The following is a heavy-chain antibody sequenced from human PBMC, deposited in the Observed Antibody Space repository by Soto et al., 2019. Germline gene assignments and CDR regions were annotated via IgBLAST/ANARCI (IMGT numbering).Heavy chain of an antibody. D-gene: IGHD1-1*01. Sequence: GGSLRLSCAASGFTFSGYGMHWVRQAPGKGLEWVAVISYDGNNKYYADSVKGRFTISRDNSKNTLYLQMNSLRAEDTAVYYCAKGGRGTYYYYYGMEVWGQGTTVTVSS. CDR2: ISYDGNNK. CDR1: GFTFSGYG. V-gene: IGHV3-30*18. J-gene: IGHJ6*02. CDR3: AKGGRGTYYYYYGMEV.